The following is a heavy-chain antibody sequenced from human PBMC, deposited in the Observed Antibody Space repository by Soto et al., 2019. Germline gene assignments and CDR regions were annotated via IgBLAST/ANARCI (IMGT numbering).Heavy chain of an antibody. CDR1: GFSFNIYA. J-gene: IGHJ4*02. CDR3: AKASTYEYVWGSFRYYFDH. CDR2: ISGSGDRT. V-gene: IGHV3-23*01. Sequence: EVQLLDSGGGLVQPGGSLRLSCAASGFSFNIYAMSWVRQAPGKGLEWVSGISGSGDRTHYVDSVRGRFTISRDNVKNTLYLQMNSLRAEDTAVYYCAKASTYEYVWGSFRYYFDHWGQGALVTVSS. D-gene: IGHD3-16*02.